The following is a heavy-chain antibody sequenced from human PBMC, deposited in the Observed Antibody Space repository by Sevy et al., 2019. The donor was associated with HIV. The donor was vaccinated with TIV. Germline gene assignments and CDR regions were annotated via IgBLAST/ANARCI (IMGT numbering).Heavy chain of an antibody. Sequence: GGSLRLSCAASGFTFSTYDMNWVRQAPGKGLEWVSSISGSSNFIYYSHSVKGRFTISRDNAKNSLYLQMNSLRAEDTAVYYCARHGEYCSGSSCYLYYFEYWGQGTLVTVSS. CDR1: GFTFSTYD. J-gene: IGHJ4*02. CDR3: ARHGEYCSGSSCYLYYFEY. CDR2: ISGSSNFI. V-gene: IGHV3-21*01. D-gene: IGHD2-15*01.